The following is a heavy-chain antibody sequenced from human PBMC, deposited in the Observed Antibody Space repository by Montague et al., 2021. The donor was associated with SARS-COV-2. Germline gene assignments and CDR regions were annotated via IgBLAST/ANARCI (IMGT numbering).Heavy chain of an antibody. CDR1: GGSISSSSHY. V-gene: IGHV4-39*01. CDR3: ARQYYYDNSGFPAYDY. CDR2: ISYTGST. Sequence: SETLSLTCTVSGGSISSSSHYWGWLRQPPGRGLQWIGSISYTGSTYYNPSLKSRVTISRDTSKNQFSLKLSSVTAADTAVYYCARQYYYDNSGFPAYDYWGRGTLVTVSS. D-gene: IGHD3-22*01. J-gene: IGHJ4*02.